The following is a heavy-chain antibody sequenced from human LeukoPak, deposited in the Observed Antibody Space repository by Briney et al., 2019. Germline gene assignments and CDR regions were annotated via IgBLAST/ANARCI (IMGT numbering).Heavy chain of an antibody. V-gene: IGHV3-23*01. D-gene: IGHD6-19*01. CDR3: AKDLSQPSGWYFY. CDR1: GFTFSSYA. J-gene: IGHJ4*02. Sequence: PGGSLRLSSAASGFTFSSYAMSWVRQAPGTGLEWVSAISGSGGSTYYADSVKGRFTISRDNSKNTLYLQMNSLRAEDTAVYYCAKDLSQPSGWYFYWGQGTLVTVSS. CDR2: ISGSGGST.